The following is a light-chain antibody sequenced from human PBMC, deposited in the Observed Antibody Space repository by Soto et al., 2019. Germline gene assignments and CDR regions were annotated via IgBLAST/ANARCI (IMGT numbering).Light chain of an antibody. CDR2: GNK. J-gene: IGLJ2*01. V-gene: IGLV1-40*01. CDR1: DSNIGADYD. Sequence: QSVLTQPPSVSGAPGQRVTISCTGSDSNIGADYDVHWYQQVPGSAPTLLIYGNKNRPSGVPDRFSGSKSGTSASLAITGLQADDVADYFCQPFALRLSGSVLGRGTQLTVL. CDR3: QPFALRLSGSV.